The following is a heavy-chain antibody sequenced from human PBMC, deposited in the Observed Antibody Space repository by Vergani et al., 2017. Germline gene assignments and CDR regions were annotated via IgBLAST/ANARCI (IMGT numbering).Heavy chain of an antibody. V-gene: IGHV3-15*07. J-gene: IGHJ6*02. D-gene: IGHD2-21*01. CDR1: GFSFRNAW. Sequence: EVQLVESGGGIVKPGGSLRLSCVASGFSFRNAWMNWVRRTPGKGLEWVGRIKSTFDRGTTDYAAAVNGRFTFSRDDSKNTLFLQMNGLKTEDIGVYYCTTDPRYCGDGSCYWLRDHHYYGMDVWGQGTTVTVSS. CDR3: TTDPRYCGDGSCYWLRDHHYYGMDV. CDR2: IKSTFDRGTT.